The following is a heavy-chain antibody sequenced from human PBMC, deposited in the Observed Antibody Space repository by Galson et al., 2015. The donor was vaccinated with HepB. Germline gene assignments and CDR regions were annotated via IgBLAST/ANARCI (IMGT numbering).Heavy chain of an antibody. J-gene: IGHJ5*02. V-gene: IGHV5-51*01. CDR3: ARRTAAAVTWFGP. CDR1: GYSFTNYW. Sequence: QSGAEVKKPGESLKISCKGSGYSFTNYWIGWVRQMPGKGLKWIGIIYPGDADTRYSRSFQGQVTIAADKSISTAYLQWSSLKASDTAMYYGARRTAAAVTWFGPWGQGTLVTVSS. D-gene: IGHD6-13*01. CDR2: IYPGDADT.